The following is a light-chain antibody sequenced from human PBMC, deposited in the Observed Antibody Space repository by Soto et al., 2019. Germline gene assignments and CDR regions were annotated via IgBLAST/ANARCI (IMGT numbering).Light chain of an antibody. V-gene: IGLV8-61*01. Sequence: QAVVTQEPSFSVSPGGTVTLTCGLSSGSVSTSYYPSWYQQTPGQAPRTLIYNTNTRSSGVPDRFSGSILGNKAALTITGAQADDESEYYCVLYMGSVISVFGTGTKLTVL. CDR3: VLYMGSVISV. CDR2: NTN. CDR1: SGSVSTSYY. J-gene: IGLJ1*01.